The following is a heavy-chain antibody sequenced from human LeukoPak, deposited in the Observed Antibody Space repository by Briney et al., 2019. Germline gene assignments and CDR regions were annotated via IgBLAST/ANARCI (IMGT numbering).Heavy chain of an antibody. D-gene: IGHD6-6*01. CDR2: ITGGGGNT. CDR3: ARGGAARLDY. J-gene: IGHJ4*02. Sequence: PGGSLRLSCAASGFTFSSYAMSWVRQAPGKGLEWVSVITGGGGNTYYADSVKGRFTISRDNAKNSLYLQMNSLRVEDTVVYYCARGGAARLDYWGQGTLVTVSS. V-gene: IGHV3-23*01. CDR1: GFTFSSYA.